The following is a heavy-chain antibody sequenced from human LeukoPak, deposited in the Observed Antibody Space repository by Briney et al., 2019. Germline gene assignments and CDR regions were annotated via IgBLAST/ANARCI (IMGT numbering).Heavy chain of an antibody. CDR2: IYYSGST. V-gene: IGHV4-30-4*01. Sequence: SETLSLTCTVSGGSISSGDYYWSRIRQPPGKGLEWIGYIYYSGSTYYNPSLKSRVTISVDTSKNQFSLKLSSVTAADTAVYYCARGMTTVTSFRTDDAFDIWGQGTMVTVSS. CDR3: ARGMTTVTSFRTDDAFDI. J-gene: IGHJ3*02. CDR1: GGSISSGDYY. D-gene: IGHD4-17*01.